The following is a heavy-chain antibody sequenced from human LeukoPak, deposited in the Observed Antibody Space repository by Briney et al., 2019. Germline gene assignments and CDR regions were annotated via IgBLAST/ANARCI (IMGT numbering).Heavy chain of an antibody. CDR3: AKRDQI. J-gene: IGHJ3*02. Sequence: PGGSLRLSCAASGFTFSSYAMHWVRQAPGKGLEWVAVISYDGSNKYYADSVKGRFTISSDNSKNPLYLQMNSLRAEDTAVYYCAKRDQIWGQGTMVTVSS. V-gene: IGHV3-30-3*02. CDR2: ISYDGSNK. CDR1: GFTFSSYA.